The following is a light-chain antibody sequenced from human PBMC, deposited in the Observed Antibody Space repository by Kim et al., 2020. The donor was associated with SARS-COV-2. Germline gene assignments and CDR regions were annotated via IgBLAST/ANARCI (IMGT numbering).Light chain of an antibody. V-gene: IGKV3-20*01. CDR3: QIDGGSPPNT. CDR1: QPVRDKL. CDR2: STS. Sequence: SPGDRGTHPFRARQPVRDKLLAWYQPKPGQGPRLLSYSTSNRAGGVPDRFSGSGSGTDFSLTNKRLEPEDVAVYYRQIDGGSPPNTFGQGTDLEI. J-gene: IGKJ2*01.